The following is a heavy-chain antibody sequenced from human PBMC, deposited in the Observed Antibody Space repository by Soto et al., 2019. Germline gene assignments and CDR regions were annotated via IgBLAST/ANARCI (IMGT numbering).Heavy chain of an antibody. Sequence: QLQLQESGPGLVRPSETLSLICTVSGGSITRNDHYWGWIRQSPGKGLEWIGDIKSSGSTNYNLSLKSRLSMSVETSKNQFSLKMNSVTAADTVVYYCARLGSSGWYQGSYFDYWGQGTLVTVSS. J-gene: IGHJ4*02. CDR2: IKSSGST. CDR3: ARLGSSGWYQGSYFDY. D-gene: IGHD6-19*01. V-gene: IGHV4-39*01. CDR1: GGSITRNDHY.